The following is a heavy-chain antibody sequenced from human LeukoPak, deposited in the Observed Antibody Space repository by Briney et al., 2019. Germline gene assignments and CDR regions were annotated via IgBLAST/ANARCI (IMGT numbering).Heavy chain of an antibody. CDR1: GFTFSSYW. CDR3: ARSDWFDP. CDR2: IKGDGSNI. Sequence: PGGSLRLSCAASGFTFSSYWMHWVRQVPWKGLVWVSRIKGDGSNIFYADSVKGRFTISRDNAKNTLYLQMNSLRAEDTAMYYCARSDWFDPWGQGTLVTVSS. J-gene: IGHJ5*02. V-gene: IGHV3-74*01.